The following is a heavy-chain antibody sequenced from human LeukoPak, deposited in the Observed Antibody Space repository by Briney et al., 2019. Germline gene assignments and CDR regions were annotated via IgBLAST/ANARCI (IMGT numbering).Heavy chain of an antibody. CDR3: ARYSGSYRFYGMDV. CDR1: GFTFSSYS. V-gene: IGHV3-21*01. CDR2: ISSSSSYI. J-gene: IGHJ6*02. Sequence: GGSLRLSCAASGFTFSSYSMNWVRQAPGKGLEWVSSISSSSSYIYYADSVKGRFTISRDNAKNSLYLQMNSLRAEDTAAYYCARYSGSYRFYGMDVWGQGTTVTVSS. D-gene: IGHD1-26*01.